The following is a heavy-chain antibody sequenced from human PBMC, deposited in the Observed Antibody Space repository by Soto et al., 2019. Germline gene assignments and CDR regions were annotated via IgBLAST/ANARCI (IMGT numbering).Heavy chain of an antibody. Sequence: EVQLVESGGGLVKPGGSLRLSCAASGFTFSSYSMNWVRQAPGKGLEWVSSISSSSSYIYYADSVKGRFTISRDNAKNSLYLQMNSLRAEDTAVYYCARFGSGGSCYQRCAFDIWSQGTMVTVSS. D-gene: IGHD2-15*01. CDR2: ISSSSSYI. J-gene: IGHJ3*02. V-gene: IGHV3-21*01. CDR3: ARFGSGGSCYQRCAFDI. CDR1: GFTFSSYS.